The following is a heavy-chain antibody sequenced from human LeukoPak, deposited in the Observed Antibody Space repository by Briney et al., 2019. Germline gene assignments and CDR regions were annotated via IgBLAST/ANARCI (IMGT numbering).Heavy chain of an antibody. Sequence: PSETLSLTCTVSGGSISSYYWSWIRQPPGKGLEWIGYIYYSGSTNYNPSLKSRVTISVDTSKNQFSLKLSSVTAADTAVYYCVGGGTQEPGLFDYWGQGTLVTVSS. CDR3: VGGGTQEPGLFDY. CDR1: GGSISSYY. V-gene: IGHV4-59*08. CDR2: IYYSGST. J-gene: IGHJ4*02. D-gene: IGHD1-14*01.